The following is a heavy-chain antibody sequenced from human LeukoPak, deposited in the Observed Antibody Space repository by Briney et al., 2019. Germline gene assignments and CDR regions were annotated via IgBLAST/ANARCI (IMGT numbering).Heavy chain of an antibody. V-gene: IGHV1-69*13. CDR3: ARGFPYYYDSSGYLLDY. CDR1: GGTFSSYA. CDR2: IIPIFGTA. Sequence: GASVKVSCKASGGTFSSYAISWVRQAPGQGLEWMGGIIPIFGTANYARKFQGRVTITADESTSTAYMELSSLRSEDTAVYYCARGFPYYYDSSGYLLDYWGQGTLVTVSS. J-gene: IGHJ4*02. D-gene: IGHD3-22*01.